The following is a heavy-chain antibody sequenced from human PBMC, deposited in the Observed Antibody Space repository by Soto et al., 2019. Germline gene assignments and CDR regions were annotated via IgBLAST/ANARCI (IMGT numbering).Heavy chain of an antibody. J-gene: IGHJ3*02. CDR2: IKSDGSST. CDR3: ARRSPSWAFDI. CDR1: GFTSSNYW. V-gene: IGHV3-74*01. D-gene: IGHD2-15*01. Sequence: GGSLRLSCAASGFTSSNYWMHWVRQAPGKGLVWVSRIKSDGSSTSYADSVKGRFTISRDNSKNTLYLQMSSLRAEDTAVYYCARRSPSWAFDIWGQGTMVTVSS.